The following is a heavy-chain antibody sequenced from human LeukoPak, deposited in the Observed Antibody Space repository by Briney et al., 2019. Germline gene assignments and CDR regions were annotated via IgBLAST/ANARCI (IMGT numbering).Heavy chain of an antibody. Sequence: GGSLRLSCTVSGFTVSSNSMSWVRQAPGKGLEWVPFIYSGGNTHYSDSVKGRFTISRDNAKNSLYLQMNSLRAEDTAVYYCARDRGYSSDDYWGQGTLVTVSS. D-gene: IGHD4-11*01. CDR3: ARDRGYSSDDY. CDR1: GFTVSSNS. V-gene: IGHV3-53*01. CDR2: IYSGGNT. J-gene: IGHJ4*02.